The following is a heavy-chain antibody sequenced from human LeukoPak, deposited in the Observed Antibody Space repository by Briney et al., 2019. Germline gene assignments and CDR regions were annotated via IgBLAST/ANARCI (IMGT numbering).Heavy chain of an antibody. CDR3: AREYYDSSGAAFDI. V-gene: IGHV3-48*03. J-gene: IGHJ3*02. CDR2: ISSSGSTI. D-gene: IGHD3-22*01. CDR1: GFTFSSYE. Sequence: GGSLRLSCAASGFTFSSYEMNWVRQAPGKGLEWVSYISSSGSTIYYADSVKGRFTISRDNAKNTLYLQMNSLRAEDTAVYYCAREYYDSSGAAFDIWGQGTMVTVSS.